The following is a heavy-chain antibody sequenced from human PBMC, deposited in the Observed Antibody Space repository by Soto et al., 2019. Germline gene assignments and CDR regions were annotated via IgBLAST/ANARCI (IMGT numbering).Heavy chain of an antibody. Sequence: GESLKISCKSSGYIFIYYCIVFVRQMPGRGLQWVGVIYPGDSVTRYSPSFKGQVTISVDKSINTAYLQWPSLQASDTAVYYCAANTRTDDEAIWQHWGQGTLVTVSS. CDR2: IYPGDSVT. V-gene: IGHV5-51*01. D-gene: IGHD3-9*01. CDR1: GYIFIYYC. J-gene: IGHJ4*02. CDR3: AANTRTDDEAIWQH.